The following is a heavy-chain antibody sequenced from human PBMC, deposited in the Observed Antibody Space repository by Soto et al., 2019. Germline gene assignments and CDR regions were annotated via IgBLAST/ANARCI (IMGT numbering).Heavy chain of an antibody. CDR3: ATSLNTYSYDSSGYYPFDY. J-gene: IGHJ4*02. CDR2: IYYSGST. CDR1: GGSVSSGHYY. V-gene: IGHV4-61*01. D-gene: IGHD3-22*01. Sequence: SETLSLTCTVSGGSVSSGHYYWSWIRQPPGKGLEWIGYIYYSGSTNYNPSLKSRVTISVDTSKNQFSLNLSSVTAADTAVYYCATSLNTYSYDSSGYYPFDYSGQGTPVTVSS.